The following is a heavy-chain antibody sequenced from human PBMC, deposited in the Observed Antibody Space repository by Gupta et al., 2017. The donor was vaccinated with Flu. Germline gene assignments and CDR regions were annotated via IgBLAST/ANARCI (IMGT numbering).Heavy chain of an antibody. Sequence: APGKGFEWMELVSPEDGETKYAEKFQGRVTISADTSTATSYLELGSLRSEGTAIYFCAPSLAYSYTFGFWGQGTLVTASS. CDR2: VSPEDGET. V-gene: IGHV1-69-2*01. D-gene: IGHD3-16*02. J-gene: IGHJ4*02. CDR3: APSLAYSYTFGF.